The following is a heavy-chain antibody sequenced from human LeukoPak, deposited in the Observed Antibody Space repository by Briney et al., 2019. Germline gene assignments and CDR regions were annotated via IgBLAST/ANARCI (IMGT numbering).Heavy chain of an antibody. V-gene: IGHV3-7*03. CDR2: VNRDGSET. CDR3: ARNNGMDV. CDR1: GFTLSNHW. Sequence: PGGSLRLSCAASGFTLSNHWMTWVRQVPGRGPEWVANVNRDGSETYYLDSVEGRFTISKDNAKNSPYLQMNSLRAEDTALYHCARNNGMDVWGQGTTVIVSS. J-gene: IGHJ6*02.